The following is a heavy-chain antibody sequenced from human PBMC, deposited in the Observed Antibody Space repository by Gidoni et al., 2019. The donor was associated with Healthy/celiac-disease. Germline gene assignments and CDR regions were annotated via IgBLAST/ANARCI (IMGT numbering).Heavy chain of an antibody. V-gene: IGHV3-33*01. D-gene: IGHD6-6*01. CDR2: IWYDGSNK. CDR3: ARAKYSSSKLDY. Sequence: QVQLVESGGGVVQPGRSLRLSCAASGFTFSSYGMHWVRQAPGKGLEWVAVIWYDGSNKYYADSVKGRFTISRDNSKNTLYLQMNSLRAEDTAVYYCARAKYSSSKLDYWGQGTLVTVSS. J-gene: IGHJ4*02. CDR1: GFTFSSYG.